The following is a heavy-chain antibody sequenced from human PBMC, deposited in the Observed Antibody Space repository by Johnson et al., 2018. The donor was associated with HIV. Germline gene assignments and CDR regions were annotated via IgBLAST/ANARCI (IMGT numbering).Heavy chain of an antibody. J-gene: IGHJ3*02. CDR3: AKGISGYSDAFDI. D-gene: IGHD3-10*01. V-gene: IGHV3-9*01. Sequence: VQLVESGGGLVQPGRSLRLSCAASGFTFDDYAMHWVRQAPGKGLEWVSGISWNSGSIGYADSVKGRFTISRDNAKNSLYLQMNSLRAEDTAVYYCAKGISGYSDAFDIWGQGTMVTVSS. CDR1: GFTFDDYA. CDR2: ISWNSGSI.